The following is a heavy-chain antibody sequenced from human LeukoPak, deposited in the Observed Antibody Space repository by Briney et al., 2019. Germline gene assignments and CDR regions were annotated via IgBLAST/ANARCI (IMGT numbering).Heavy chain of an antibody. CDR2: IRYDGSNK. D-gene: IGHD3-10*01. J-gene: IGHJ4*02. Sequence: PGGSLRLSCAASGFTFSSYGMHWVRQAPGKGLEWVAFIRYDGSNKYYADSVKGRFTISRDNSKNTLCLQMNSLRAEDTAVYYCAKDLGYYGSGSYYNQWLFDYWGQGTLVTVSS. CDR1: GFTFSSYG. V-gene: IGHV3-30*02. CDR3: AKDLGYYGSGSYYNQWLFDY.